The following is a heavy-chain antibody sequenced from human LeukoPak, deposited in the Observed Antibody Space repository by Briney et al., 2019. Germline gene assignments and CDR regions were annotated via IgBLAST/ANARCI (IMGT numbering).Heavy chain of an antibody. V-gene: IGHV4-38-2*02. CDR3: ARGGSIVGATP. CDR1: GYSISSGYY. Sequence: PSETLSLTCTVSGYSISSGYYWGWIRQPPGKGLEWIGSIYHSGSTNYNPSLKSRVTISVDTSKNQFSLKLSSVTAADTAVYYCARGGSIVGATPWGQGTLVTVSS. D-gene: IGHD1-26*01. CDR2: IYHSGST. J-gene: IGHJ5*02.